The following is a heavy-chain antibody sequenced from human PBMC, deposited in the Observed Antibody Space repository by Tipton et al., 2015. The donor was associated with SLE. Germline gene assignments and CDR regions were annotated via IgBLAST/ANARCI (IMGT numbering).Heavy chain of an antibody. Sequence: QVQLVQSGAEVKKPGASVKVSCKASGYTFTGYYMHWVRQAPGQGLEWMGWINPNSGGTNYAQKFQGRVTMTRNTSISTAYMELGSRRSEGPAVYSGARPGGWETLGGDAFDIWGQGTMVTVSS. CDR1: GYTFTGYY. V-gene: IGHV1-2*02. J-gene: IGHJ3*02. D-gene: IGHD1-26*01. CDR2: INPNSGGT. CDR3: ARPGGWETLGGDAFDI.